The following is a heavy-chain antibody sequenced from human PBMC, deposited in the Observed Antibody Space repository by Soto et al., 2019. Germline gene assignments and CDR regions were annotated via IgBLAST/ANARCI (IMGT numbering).Heavy chain of an antibody. CDR2: IIPIFGTA. Sequence: SVKVSCKASGGTFSSYAISWVRQAPGQGLEWMGGIIPIFGTANYAQKFQGRVTITADESTSTAYMELSSLRSEDTAVYYCAREHGGIVVVPAAITPHSYYYYYGMDVWGQGTTVTVSS. CDR1: GGTFSSYA. D-gene: IGHD2-2*02. J-gene: IGHJ6*02. V-gene: IGHV1-69*13. CDR3: AREHGGIVVVPAAITPHSYYYYYGMDV.